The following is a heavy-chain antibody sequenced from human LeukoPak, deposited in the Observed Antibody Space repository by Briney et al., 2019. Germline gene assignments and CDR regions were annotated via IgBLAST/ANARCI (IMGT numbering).Heavy chain of an antibody. D-gene: IGHD3-22*01. Sequence: SETQTLISTVSGASINNNFGTWIRQPPGKGLEWIGYIYSSGSANYNPSLKSRVIISGDTSKNQISLNLTSVTAADTAVYFCARRRDYYDTWGHGTLVTVSS. J-gene: IGHJ4*01. CDR3: ARRRDYYDT. CDR1: GASINNNF. V-gene: IGHV4-59*08. CDR2: IYSSGSA.